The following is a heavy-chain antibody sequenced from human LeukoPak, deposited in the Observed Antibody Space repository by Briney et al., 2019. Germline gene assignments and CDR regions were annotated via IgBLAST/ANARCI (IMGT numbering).Heavy chain of an antibody. V-gene: IGHV3-9*01. CDR1: GFTFDDYA. J-gene: IGHJ4*02. CDR3: ASWDIVVVPAASPNDY. Sequence: SLRLSCAASGFTFDDYAMHWVRQAPGKGLEWVSGINWNSVSIGYADSVEGRFTISRDNAKNSLYLQMNSLRAEDTALYYCASWDIVVVPAASPNDYWGQGTLVTVSS. CDR2: INWNSVSI. D-gene: IGHD2-2*01.